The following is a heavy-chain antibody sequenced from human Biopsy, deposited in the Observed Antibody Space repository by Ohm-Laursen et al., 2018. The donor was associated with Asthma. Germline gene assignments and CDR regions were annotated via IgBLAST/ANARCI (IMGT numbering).Heavy chain of an antibody. J-gene: IGHJ6*02. CDR1: SGSGGYMRRGQLY. CDR3: VRGSSSWHHGPFHYYYGLDV. V-gene: IGHV4-39*01. D-gene: IGHD6-13*01. CDR2: FYFCGTT. Sequence: SETLSPPCSLSSGSGGYMRRGQLYWGWIRQPPRKGVGGVWGFYFCGTTPYNPSLESRGTVSADTSKNQFSLKLTSVTAADTAVYYCVRGSSSWHHGPFHYYYGLDVWGQGTTATVSS.